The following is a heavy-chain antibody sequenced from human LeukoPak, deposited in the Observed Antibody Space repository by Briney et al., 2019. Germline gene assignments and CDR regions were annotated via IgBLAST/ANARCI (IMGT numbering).Heavy chain of an antibody. CDR2: IYTSGST. J-gene: IGHJ6*03. CDR1: SGSISRYF. V-gene: IGHV4-4*07. D-gene: IGHD3-22*01. Sequence: SETLSLTCTVSSGSISRYFWSWIRQPAGKGLEWLGRIYTSGSTNYNPSLKSRVTISIDKSKNQFSLKLSSVTAADTAVYYCARDYYDSSGYYGRGGFYYMDVWGKGTTVTVSS. CDR3: ARDYYDSSGYYGRGGFYYMDV.